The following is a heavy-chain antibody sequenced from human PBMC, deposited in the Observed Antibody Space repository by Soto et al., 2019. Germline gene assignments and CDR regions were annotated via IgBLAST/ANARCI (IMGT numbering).Heavy chain of an antibody. CDR3: AKDPERYDYVGGTYRHIDH. V-gene: IGHV3-23*01. CDR1: GITFSNYA. Sequence: SEGSLRLSCTASGITFSNYAMTWVRQAPRKGLEGVSSISTSGGRPYYADSVKGRFTILRDNSKNTLYLQMNSLRVEHTAVYYCAKDPERYDYVGGTYRHIDHRGQGTKVTFSS. J-gene: IGHJ4*01. D-gene: IGHD3-16*02. CDR2: ISTSGGRP.